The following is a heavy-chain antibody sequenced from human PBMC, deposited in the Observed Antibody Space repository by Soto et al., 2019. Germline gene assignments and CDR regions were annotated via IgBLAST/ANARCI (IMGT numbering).Heavy chain of an antibody. Sequence: ASVKVSCKASGYTFTSYGISWVRQAPGQGLEWMGWINAGNGNTKYSQKFQGRVTITRDTSASTAYMELSSLRSEDTAVYYCARSLEWPNGWFDPWGQGTLVTVSS. V-gene: IGHV1-3*01. J-gene: IGHJ5*02. CDR3: ARSLEWPNGWFDP. CDR2: INAGNGNT. CDR1: GYTFTSYG. D-gene: IGHD3-3*01.